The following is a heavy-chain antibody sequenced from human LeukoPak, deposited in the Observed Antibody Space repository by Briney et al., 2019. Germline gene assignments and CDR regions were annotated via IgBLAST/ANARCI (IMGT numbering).Heavy chain of an antibody. V-gene: IGHV1-2*02. D-gene: IGHD2-2*01. Sequence: GASVKVSCKASGYTFTGYYMHWVRQAPGQGLEWMGWINPNSGGTNYAQKFQGRVTMTRDTSISTAYMELNNLRSEDTAVYFCASDQPRAKDLDQRGQGTLVTVSS. J-gene: IGHJ4*02. CDR1: GYTFTGYY. CDR2: INPNSGGT. CDR3: ASDQPRAKDLDQ.